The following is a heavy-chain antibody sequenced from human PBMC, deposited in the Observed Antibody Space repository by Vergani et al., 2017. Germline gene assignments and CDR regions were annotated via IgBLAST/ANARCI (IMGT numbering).Heavy chain of an antibody. CDR3: ARDRGSDTAMVPYYYYGMDV. D-gene: IGHD5-18*01. V-gene: IGHV4-31*03. CDR1: GGSISSGGYY. Sequence: QVQLQESGPGLVKPSQTLSLTCTVSGGSISSGGYYWSWIRQHPGKGLEWIGYIYYSGSTYYNPSLKSRVTISVDTSQNQFSLKLSSVTAADTAVYYCARDRGSDTAMVPYYYYGMDVWGQGTTVTVSS. CDR2: IYYSGST. J-gene: IGHJ6*02.